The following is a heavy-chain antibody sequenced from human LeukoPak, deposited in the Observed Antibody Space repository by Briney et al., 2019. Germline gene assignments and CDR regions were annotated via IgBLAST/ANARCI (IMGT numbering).Heavy chain of an antibody. V-gene: IGHV2-5*01. Sequence: SGPTLVEPTQTLTLTCTFSGFSLSTSGVGVGWIRQPPGKALEWLALIYWNDDKRYSPSLKSRLTITKDTSKNQVVLTMTNMDPVDTATYYCARQYYDSSGYYRNWFDPWGQGTLVTVSS. J-gene: IGHJ5*02. D-gene: IGHD3-22*01. CDR1: GFSLSTSGVG. CDR3: ARQYYDSSGYYRNWFDP. CDR2: IYWNDDK.